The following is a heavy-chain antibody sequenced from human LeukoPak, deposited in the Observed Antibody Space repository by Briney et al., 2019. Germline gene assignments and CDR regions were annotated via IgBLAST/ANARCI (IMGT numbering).Heavy chain of an antibody. CDR2: IMKDGGTK. Sequence: GGSLRLSCVASGFTFSGYWMSWVRQAPGKGLEWVANIMKDGGTKKYVDSVKGRFTISRDNAKNSLYLQMNSLRAEDTALYYCAKDITEYYYDSSGLDYWGQGTLVTVSS. J-gene: IGHJ4*02. V-gene: IGHV3-7*03. D-gene: IGHD3-22*01. CDR1: GFTFSGYW. CDR3: AKDITEYYYDSSGLDY.